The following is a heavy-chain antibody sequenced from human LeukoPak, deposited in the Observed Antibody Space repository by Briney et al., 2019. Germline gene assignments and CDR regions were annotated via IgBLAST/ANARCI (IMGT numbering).Heavy chain of an antibody. CDR3: ARDWDLEDDYGDSREGAFDI. CDR1: GGSLSSSNW. Sequence: SGTLSLTCAVSGGSLSSSNWWSWVRQPPGKGLEWIGEIYHSGSTNYNPSLKSRVTISVDKSKNQFPLKLSSVTAADTAVYYCARDWDLEDDYGDSREGAFDIRGQGTMVTVS. CDR2: IYHSGST. J-gene: IGHJ3*02. V-gene: IGHV4-4*02. D-gene: IGHD4-17*01.